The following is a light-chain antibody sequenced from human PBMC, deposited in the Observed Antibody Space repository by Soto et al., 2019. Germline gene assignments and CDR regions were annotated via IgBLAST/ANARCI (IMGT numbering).Light chain of an antibody. CDR2: GAS. J-gene: IGKJ5*01. CDR3: QQYSSSPRT. V-gene: IGKV3-20*01. Sequence: EIVLTQSPGTLSLSPGERATLSCRASQSVSSSYLAWYQQKPGQAPRLLIYGASSRATGIPDRFGGSGSGTDFTLTISRLEPEDFAVYYCQQYSSSPRTFGQGTRLEIK. CDR1: QSVSSSY.